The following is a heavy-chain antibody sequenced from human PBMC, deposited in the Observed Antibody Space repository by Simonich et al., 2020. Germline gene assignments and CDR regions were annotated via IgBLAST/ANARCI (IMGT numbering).Heavy chain of an antibody. V-gene: IGHV4-34*12. D-gene: IGHD6-6*01. CDR2: IIHSGST. Sequence: QVQLQQWGAGLLKPSEPLSLTCAVYGGSFSGYYWSWIRQPPGKGLEWIGEIIHSGSTNYTPSLKRRVTISVDTAKNQFSLKLSSVTAADTAVYYCARQIAARRDSEDVWGQGTTVTVSS. J-gene: IGHJ6*02. CDR3: ARQIAARRDSEDV. CDR1: GGSFSGYY.